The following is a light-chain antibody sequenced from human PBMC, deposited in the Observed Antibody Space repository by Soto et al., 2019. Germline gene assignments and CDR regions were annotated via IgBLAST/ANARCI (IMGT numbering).Light chain of an antibody. J-gene: IGKJ1*01. V-gene: IGKV1-39*01. CDR3: QQSYSNPKT. CDR1: HSISTY. CDR2: GAS. Sequence: DIQITQSPYSLSASIGDRVTITCQARHSISTYVNWYQQKPGKAPQLLIYGASSLQSGVPSRFSGRGSGTDFTLTISSLQPQDFATYYCQQSYSNPKTFGQGTKVQI.